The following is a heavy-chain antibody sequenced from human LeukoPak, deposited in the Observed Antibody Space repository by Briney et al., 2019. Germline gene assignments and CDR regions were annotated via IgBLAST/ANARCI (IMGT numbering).Heavy chain of an antibody. D-gene: IGHD2-15*01. V-gene: IGHV1-69*13. J-gene: IGHJ4*02. CDR2: IIPIFGTA. CDR3: ARVRARSVAATRGYYFDY. Sequence: SVKVSCKASGGTFSSYAISWVRQAPGQGLEWMGGIIPIFGTANYAQKFQGRVTITADESTSTAYMELSSLRSEDTAVYYCARVRARSVAATRGYYFDYWGQGTLVTVSS. CDR1: GGTFSSYA.